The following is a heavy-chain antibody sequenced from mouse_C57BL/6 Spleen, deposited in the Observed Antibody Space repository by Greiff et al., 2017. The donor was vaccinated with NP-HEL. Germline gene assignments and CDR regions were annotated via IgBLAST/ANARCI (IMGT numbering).Heavy chain of an antibody. CDR3: ARGGDDYDVCDY. CDR2: ISYDGSN. D-gene: IGHD2-4*01. CDR1: GYSITSGYY. J-gene: IGHJ2*01. Sequence: EVKLMESGPGLVKPSQSLSLTCSVTGYSITSGYYWNWIRQFPGNKLEWMGYISYDGSNNYNPSLKNRISITRDTSKNQFFLKLNSVTTEDTATYYCARGGDDYDVCDYWGQGTTLTVSS. V-gene: IGHV3-6*01.